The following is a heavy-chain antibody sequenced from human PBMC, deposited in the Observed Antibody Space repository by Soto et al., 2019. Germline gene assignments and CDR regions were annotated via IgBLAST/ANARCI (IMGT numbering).Heavy chain of an antibody. CDR2: MNPNSGNT. CDR3: ARIPIAARRRYYFDY. V-gene: IGHV1-8*01. Sequence: QVQLVQSGAEVKKPGASVKVSCKASGYTFTSYDINWVRQATGQGLEWMGWMNPNSGNTGYAQKFQGRVTMTRNTSISTAYRERSSLRSEDTAVYYCARIPIAARRRYYFDYWGQGTLVTVSS. CDR1: GYTFTSYD. D-gene: IGHD6-6*01. J-gene: IGHJ4*02.